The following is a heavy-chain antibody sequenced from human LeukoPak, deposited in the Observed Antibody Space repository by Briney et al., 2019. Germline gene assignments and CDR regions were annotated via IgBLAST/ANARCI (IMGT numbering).Heavy chain of an antibody. D-gene: IGHD1-26*01. CDR2: IWYDGSNK. J-gene: IGHJ4*02. CDR3: ARDGATQAPKPQDY. V-gene: IGHV3-33*08. CDR1: GFTFATYV. Sequence: QSGGSLRLSCAASGFTFATYVMRWVRQAPGKGLEWVAVIWYDGSNKYYADSVKGRFTISRDNSKNTLYLQMNSLRAEDTAVYYCARDGATQAPKPQDYWGQGTLVTVSS.